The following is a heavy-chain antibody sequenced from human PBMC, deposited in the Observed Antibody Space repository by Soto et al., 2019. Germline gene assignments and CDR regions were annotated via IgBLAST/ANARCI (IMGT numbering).Heavy chain of an antibody. J-gene: IGHJ6*02. V-gene: IGHV1-58*01. CDR2: IVVGSGNT. D-gene: IGHD4-4*01. Sequence: SVKVSCKSSGFTFTSCAVQWVRQARGQRLEWIGWIVVGSGNTNYAQKFQERVTITRDMSTSTAYMELSSLRSEDTAVYYCAAALSLQGNYYYYGMDVWGQGTTVNDSS. CDR3: AAALSLQGNYYYYGMDV. CDR1: GFTFTSCA.